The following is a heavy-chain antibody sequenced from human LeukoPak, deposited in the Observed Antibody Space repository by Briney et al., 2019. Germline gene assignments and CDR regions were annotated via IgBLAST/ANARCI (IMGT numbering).Heavy chain of an antibody. Sequence: AETLSLTCTVSGGSISSSSYYWGWIRQPPGKGLEWIGSIYYSGSTYYNPSLKSRVTISVDTSKNQFSLKLSSVTAADTAVYYCATWGNYYDSSGYYRRFDYWGQGTLVTVSS. CDR3: ATWGNYYDSSGYYRRFDY. CDR1: GGSISSSSYY. CDR2: IYYSGST. V-gene: IGHV4-39*01. D-gene: IGHD3-22*01. J-gene: IGHJ4*02.